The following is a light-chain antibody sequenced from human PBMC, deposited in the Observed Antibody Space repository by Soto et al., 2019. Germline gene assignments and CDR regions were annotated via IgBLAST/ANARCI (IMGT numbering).Light chain of an antibody. CDR2: DVT. Sequence: QSALTQPASVSGSPGQSITISCSGTSSDIGSYNHVAWYQQFPGKSPKLMIYDVTKRPSGVPDRFSGSKSGNTASLTISGLQAEDEADYYCCSYAGSYTFDVFGTGTKLTVL. CDR1: SSDIGSYNH. CDR3: CSYAGSYTFDV. V-gene: IGLV2-11*01. J-gene: IGLJ1*01.